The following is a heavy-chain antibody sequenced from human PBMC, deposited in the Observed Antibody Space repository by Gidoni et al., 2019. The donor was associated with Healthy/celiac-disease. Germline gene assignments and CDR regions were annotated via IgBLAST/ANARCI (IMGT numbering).Heavy chain of an antibody. CDR2: ISSSSSYI. CDR3: ARDLYGDYGFYWYFDL. V-gene: IGHV3-21*01. CDR1: GFTFSSYS. J-gene: IGHJ2*01. D-gene: IGHD4-17*01. Sequence: EVQLVESGGGLVKPGGSLRLSCAASGFTFSSYSMNWVRQAPGKGLEWVSSISSSSSYIYYADSVKGRFTISRDNAKNSLYLQMNSLRAEDTAVYYCARDLYGDYGFYWYFDLWGRGTLVTVSS.